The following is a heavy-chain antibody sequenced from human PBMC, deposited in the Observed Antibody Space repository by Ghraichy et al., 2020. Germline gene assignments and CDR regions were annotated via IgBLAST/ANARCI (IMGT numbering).Heavy chain of an antibody. V-gene: IGHV1-3*01. Sequence: ASVKVSCKASGYTFTSYAMHWVRQAPGQRLEWMGWINAGNGNTKYSQKFQGRVTITRDTSASTAYMELSSLRSEDTAVYYCARGELMVYAIPFALDYWGQGTLVTVSS. CDR2: INAGNGNT. CDR3: ARGELMVYAIPFALDY. CDR1: GYTFTSYA. J-gene: IGHJ4*02. D-gene: IGHD2-8*01.